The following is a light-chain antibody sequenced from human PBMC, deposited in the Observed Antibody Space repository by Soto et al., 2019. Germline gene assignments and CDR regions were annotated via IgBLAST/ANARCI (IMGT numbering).Light chain of an antibody. Sequence: QSARPHPPPCFGLLGRRMPISCTGTSSNVGGYNYVSWFQQHPGKAPNLLIYEVTNRPSGVSNRFSGSKSGNTASLTISGLQAEDEADYYCNSFTTSSTWVFGGGTKLTVL. CDR1: SSNVGGYNY. J-gene: IGLJ3*02. CDR3: NSFTTSSTWV. CDR2: EVT. V-gene: IGLV2-14*01.